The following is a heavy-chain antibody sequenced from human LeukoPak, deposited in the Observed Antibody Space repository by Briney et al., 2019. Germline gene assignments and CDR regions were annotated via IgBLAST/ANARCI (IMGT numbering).Heavy chain of an antibody. J-gene: IGHJ6*02. D-gene: IGHD3-10*01. CDR2: IKQDGNEK. CDR3: ARFGLRYYYAMDV. CDR1: EFTFSNYW. V-gene: IGHV3-7*04. Sequence: GSLRLSCAASEFTFSNYWMSWVRQAPGKWLELVSNIKQDGNEKYYVDSVRGRFTICKDNANNSLYLQMNSLRDEDTAIYYCARFGLRYYYAMDVWGQGTTVTVSS.